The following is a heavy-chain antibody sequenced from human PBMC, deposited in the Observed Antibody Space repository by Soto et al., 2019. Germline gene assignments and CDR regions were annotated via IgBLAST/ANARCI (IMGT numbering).Heavy chain of an antibody. CDR2: IYRTGST. D-gene: IGHD1-1*01. Sequence: QVQLQESGPGLVKPSGTLSLTCAVSGGSFTSNNWWTWVRQPPGQGLESIGEIYRTGSTNYNPSLKSRVTISLDKSENQFSLKVTSLTAADTAVYYCASRDPGTSVDYWGQGTLVTVSS. J-gene: IGHJ4*02. CDR3: ASRDPGTSVDY. CDR1: GGSFTSNNW. V-gene: IGHV4-4*02.